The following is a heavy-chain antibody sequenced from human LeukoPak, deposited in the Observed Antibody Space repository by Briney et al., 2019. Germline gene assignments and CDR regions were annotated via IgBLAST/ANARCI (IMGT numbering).Heavy chain of an antibody. V-gene: IGHV4-59*01. Sequence: SETLSPTCTVAGGSISSYYWSWIRQPPGKGLEWIGYIYYSGTTNYNPSLKSRVTISVDTSKNQFSLKLSSVTAADTAVYYCARVSWFPGTSYYYMDVWGKGTTVTVSS. CDR3: ARVSWFPGTSYYYMDV. CDR1: GGSISSYY. D-gene: IGHD1-1*01. CDR2: IYYSGTT. J-gene: IGHJ6*03.